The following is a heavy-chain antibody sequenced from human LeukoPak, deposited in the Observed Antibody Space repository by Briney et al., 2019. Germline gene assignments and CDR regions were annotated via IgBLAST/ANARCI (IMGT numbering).Heavy chain of an antibody. CDR3: ARDGKSAALDY. CDR1: GFRLSTYW. Sequence: GGSLRLSCATSGFRLSTYWMSWVRQAPGKGLEWVANIKQDGSEKCYVDSVKGRFTISRDNGKNSLYLQMNSLRAEDTAVYYCARDGKSAALDYWGQGTLVTVSS. D-gene: IGHD6-13*01. V-gene: IGHV3-7*01. CDR2: IKQDGSEK. J-gene: IGHJ4*02.